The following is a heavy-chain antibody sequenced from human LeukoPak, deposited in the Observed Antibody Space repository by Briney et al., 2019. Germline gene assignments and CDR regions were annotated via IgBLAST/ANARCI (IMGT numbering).Heavy chain of an antibody. CDR1: GDSISSYY. D-gene: IGHD5-18*01. V-gene: IGHV4-59*01. CDR3: ARRRGYSYSDAFDI. Sequence: SETLSLTCTVSGDSISSYYCSWIRQSPGKGLEWIGYIYYSGSTNYNPSLKSRVTISVDTSKNQFSLKLSSVTAADTAVYYCARRRGYSYSDAFDIWGQGTMVTVSS. J-gene: IGHJ3*02. CDR2: IYYSGST.